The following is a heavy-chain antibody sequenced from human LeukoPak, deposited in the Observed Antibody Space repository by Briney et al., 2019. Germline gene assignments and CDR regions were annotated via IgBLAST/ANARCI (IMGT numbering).Heavy chain of an antibody. D-gene: IGHD5-12*01. CDR3: AKARELRVATALYYMDV. J-gene: IGHJ6*03. CDR1: GFTFSSYA. Sequence: GGSLRLSCAASGFTFSSYAMSWVRQAPGKGLEWVSAISGSGGSTYYADSVKGRFTISRDNDKNSLYLQMNSLRVEDTAVYYCAKARELRVATALYYMDVWGKGTTVTVSS. CDR2: ISGSGGST. V-gene: IGHV3-23*01.